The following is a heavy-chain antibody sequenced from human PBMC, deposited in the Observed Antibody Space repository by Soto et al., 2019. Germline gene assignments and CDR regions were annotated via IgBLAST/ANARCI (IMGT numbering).Heavy chain of an antibody. D-gene: IGHD6-13*01. Sequence: QVQLVQSGAEVKKPGASVKVSCKASGYTFTSYGISWVRQAPGQGLEWLGWISAYNGNTNYAQKLQGRVTMTTDTSTSTAYMEVRSLRSDDMAVYYCARDFPRGIAAAGTRMGADYWGQGTLVTVSS. CDR2: ISAYNGNT. V-gene: IGHV1-18*03. J-gene: IGHJ4*02. CDR1: GYTFTSYG. CDR3: ARDFPRGIAAAGTRMGADY.